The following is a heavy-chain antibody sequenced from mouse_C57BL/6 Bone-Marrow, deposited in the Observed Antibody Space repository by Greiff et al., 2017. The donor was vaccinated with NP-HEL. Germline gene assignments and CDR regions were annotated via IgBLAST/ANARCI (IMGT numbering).Heavy chain of an antibody. CDR1: GFTFSSYA. V-gene: IGHV5-4*01. J-gene: IGHJ2*01. D-gene: IGHD1-1*01. Sequence: EVHLVESGGGLVKPGGSLKLSCAASGFTFSSYAMSWVRQTPEKRLEWVATISDGGSYTYYPDNVKGRFTISRDNAKNNLYLQMSHLKSEDTAMYYCARDYYGGNFDYWGQGTTLTVSS. CDR2: ISDGGSYT. CDR3: ARDYYGGNFDY.